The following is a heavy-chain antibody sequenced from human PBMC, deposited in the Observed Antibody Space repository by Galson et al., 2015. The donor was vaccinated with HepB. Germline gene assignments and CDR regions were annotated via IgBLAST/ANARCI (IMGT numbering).Heavy chain of an antibody. CDR1: GDSVSTNGAG. D-gene: IGHD3/OR15-3a*01. CDR3: ARVGISKNEFWPGPFDL. V-gene: IGHV6-1*01. J-gene: IGHJ5*02. CDR2: TCYRSKWYN. Sequence: CAISGDSVSTNGAGWNWIRQSPPSGLEWLGRTCYRSKWYNHNAVSVEGRITINADTSKNQGSLHLNSVTTEDTAVYYCARVGISKNEFWPGPFDLWGQGTLVTVSS.